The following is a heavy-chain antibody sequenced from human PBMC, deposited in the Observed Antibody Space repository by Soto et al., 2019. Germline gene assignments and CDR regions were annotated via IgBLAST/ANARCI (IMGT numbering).Heavy chain of an antibody. V-gene: IGHV5-51*01. D-gene: IGHD3-9*01. CDR2: IYPGDSDT. Sequence: GESLKVSCKGSGYNFSSYWVGWVRPMPGKALEWMGIIYPGDSDTRFSPSFQGQVTISADKSISTAYLQWSSLKASDTAMYYCARVRHYDILTGPPGLLYWGQGTLVTVSS. J-gene: IGHJ4*02. CDR3: ARVRHYDILTGPPGLLY. CDR1: GYNFSSYW.